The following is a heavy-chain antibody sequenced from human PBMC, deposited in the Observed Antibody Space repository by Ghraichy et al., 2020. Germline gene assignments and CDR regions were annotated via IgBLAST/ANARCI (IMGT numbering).Heavy chain of an antibody. CDR3: AKGRDGYNSGYWYFDL. Sequence: GGSLRLSCAASGFTFDDYAMHWVRQAPGKGLEWVSGISWNSGSIGYADSVKGRFTISRDNAKNSLYLQMNSLRAEDTALYYCAKGRDGYNSGYWYFDLWGRGTLVTVSS. V-gene: IGHV3-9*01. CDR1: GFTFDDYA. D-gene: IGHD5-24*01. CDR2: ISWNSGSI. J-gene: IGHJ2*01.